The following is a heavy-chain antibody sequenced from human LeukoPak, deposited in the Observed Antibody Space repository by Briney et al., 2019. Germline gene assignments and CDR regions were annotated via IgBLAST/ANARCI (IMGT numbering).Heavy chain of an antibody. CDR2: ISYDGSNK. Sequence: GGSLSLSCAASGFTFSTYAMHWVRQGPGKGLEWVAVISYDGSNKYYADSVKGRFTISRDNSKNTLYLQMSSLSAEDTAVYYCARTTTPHYYGSGSYALGYWGQGTLVTVPS. J-gene: IGHJ4*02. CDR3: ARTTTPHYYGSGSYALGY. D-gene: IGHD3-10*01. CDR1: GFTFSTYA. V-gene: IGHV3-30-3*01.